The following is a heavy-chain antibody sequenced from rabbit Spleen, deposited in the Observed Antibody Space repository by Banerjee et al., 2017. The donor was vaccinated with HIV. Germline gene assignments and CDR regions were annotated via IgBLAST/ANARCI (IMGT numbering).Heavy chain of an antibody. V-gene: IGHV1S40*01. CDR1: GFSFSSNYY. Sequence: QSLEESGGGLVKPGASLTLTCKASGFSFSSNYYMCWVRQAPGKGLECIACIYAGDGSTYYASWAKGRFTISKTSSTTVTLQMTSLTDADTATYFCARGSATMTMVITGFYLNLWGPGTLVTVS. J-gene: IGHJ4*01. CDR3: ARGSATMTMVITGFYLNL. D-gene: IGHD2-1*01. CDR2: IYAGDGST.